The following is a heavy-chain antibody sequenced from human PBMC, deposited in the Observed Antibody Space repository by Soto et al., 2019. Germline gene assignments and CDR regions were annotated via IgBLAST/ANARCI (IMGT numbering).Heavy chain of an antibody. CDR3: ARGSPRSILSTSLTTSYWFDS. V-gene: IGHV4-34*04. CDR1: GESLRGYY. Sequence: QVQLQQWGTGLLKPSETLSLHCAVYGESLRGYYWSWIRQTPGMGLEWIGEINHRGTTNHDSTLKRRAIISIDTSKNQVSLRLNYVTAADTAVYYCARGSPRSILSTSLTTSYWFDSWGQGTLVTVSS. CDR2: INHRGTT. J-gene: IGHJ5*01. D-gene: IGHD2-21*01.